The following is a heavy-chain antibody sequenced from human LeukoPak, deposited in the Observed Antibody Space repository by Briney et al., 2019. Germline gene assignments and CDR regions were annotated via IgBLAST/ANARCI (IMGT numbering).Heavy chain of an antibody. V-gene: IGHV3-23*01. Sequence: SGGSLRLSCAASAFTFSSYAMSWVRQAAGKGLEWVSVISGGGGSTFYADSVKGRFTISRDNSKNTLYLQMNSLRAEDTAIYYCARGVSSGLYYFDYWGQGTLVTVSS. CDR2: ISGGGGST. J-gene: IGHJ4*02. CDR3: ARGVSSGLYYFDY. CDR1: AFTFSSYA. D-gene: IGHD6-19*01.